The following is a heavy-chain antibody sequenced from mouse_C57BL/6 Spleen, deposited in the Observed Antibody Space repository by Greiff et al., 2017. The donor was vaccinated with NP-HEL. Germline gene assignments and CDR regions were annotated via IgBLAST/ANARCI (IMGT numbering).Heavy chain of an antibody. Sequence: VQLQQPGAELVRPGSSVKLSCKASGYTFTSYWMHWVKQRPIQGLEWIGNIDPSDSETHYNQKFKDKATLTVDKSSSTAYMQLSSLTSEDSAVYYCARGGTGTGWFAYWGQGTLVTVSA. CDR3: ARGGTGTGWFAY. CDR1: GYTFTSYW. CDR2: IDPSDSET. V-gene: IGHV1-52*01. J-gene: IGHJ3*01. D-gene: IGHD4-1*01.